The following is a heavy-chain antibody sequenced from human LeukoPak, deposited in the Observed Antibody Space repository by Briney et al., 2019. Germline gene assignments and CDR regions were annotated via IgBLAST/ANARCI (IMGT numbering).Heavy chain of an antibody. Sequence: GRSLRLSCAASGFTFSSYGMHWVRQAPGKGLEWVAFIRYDGSNKYYADSVKGRFTISRDNSKNTLYLQMNSLRAEDTAVYYCAKDRTWIQLWPYHFDYWGQGTLVTVSS. CDR3: AKDRTWIQLWPYHFDY. CDR1: GFTFSSYG. D-gene: IGHD5-18*01. V-gene: IGHV3-30*02. CDR2: IRYDGSNK. J-gene: IGHJ4*02.